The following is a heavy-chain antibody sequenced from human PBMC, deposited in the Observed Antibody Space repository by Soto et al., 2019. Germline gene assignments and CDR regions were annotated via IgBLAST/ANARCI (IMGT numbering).Heavy chain of an antibody. V-gene: IGHV3-30*18. CDR3: AKDRDIMTTVLLTSYGMDV. CDR1: GFTFSSYG. J-gene: IGHJ6*02. CDR2: ISYYGSNK. D-gene: IGHD4-4*01. Sequence: GGSLRLSCAASGFTFSSYGMHWVRQAPGKGLEWVAVISYYGSNKYYADSVKGRFTISRDNSKNTLYLQMNSLRAEDTAVYYCAKDRDIMTTVLLTSYGMDVWGQGTTVTVSS.